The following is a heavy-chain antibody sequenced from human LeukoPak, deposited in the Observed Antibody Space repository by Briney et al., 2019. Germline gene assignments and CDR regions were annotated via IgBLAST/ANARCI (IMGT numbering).Heavy chain of an antibody. Sequence: GGSLRLSCAASGFTFSGYSMNWVRQAPGKGLEWISYISRSGTTIYYADSVKGRFTISRDNAKNSLYLQMNSLRDEDTAVYYCARDPKVYSYDSSTYSYFDYWGQGTLVTVSS. J-gene: IGHJ4*02. CDR2: ISRSGTTI. V-gene: IGHV3-48*02. D-gene: IGHD3-22*01. CDR3: ARDPKVYSYDSSTYSYFDY. CDR1: GFTFSGYS.